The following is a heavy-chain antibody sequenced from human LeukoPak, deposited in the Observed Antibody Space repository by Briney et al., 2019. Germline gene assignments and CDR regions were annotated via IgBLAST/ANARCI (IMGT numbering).Heavy chain of an antibody. CDR1: GFTFGDYT. CDR3: TREWELPGSDFDY. CDR2: IRSKDYGGTT. V-gene: IGHV3-49*03. D-gene: IGHD1-26*01. Sequence: GGSLRLSCTASGFTFGDYTMNWFRQAPGKGLEWVGFIRSKDYGGTTEYAASVKDRFSISRDDSKCIAYLQMNSLKTEDTAVYYCTREWELPGSDFDYWGQGTLVTVFS. J-gene: IGHJ4*02.